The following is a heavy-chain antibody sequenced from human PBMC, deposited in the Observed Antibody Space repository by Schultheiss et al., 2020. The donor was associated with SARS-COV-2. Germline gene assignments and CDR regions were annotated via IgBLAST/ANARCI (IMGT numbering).Heavy chain of an antibody. CDR3: ARGPIAARAFDS. CDR2: IYYSGST. CDR1: GGSISSGGYY. Sequence: SETLSLTCTVSGGSISSGGYYWSWIRQHPGKGLEWIGYIYYSGSTYYNPSLKSRVTISVDTSKNQFSLKLTSVTAADTAVYFCARGPIAARAFDSWGQGTLVTVSS. D-gene: IGHD6-6*01. J-gene: IGHJ4*02. V-gene: IGHV4-31*03.